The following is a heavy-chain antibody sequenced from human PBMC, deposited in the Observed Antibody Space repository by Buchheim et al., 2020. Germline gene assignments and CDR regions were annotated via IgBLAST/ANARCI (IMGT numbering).Heavy chain of an antibody. Sequence: QLQLQESGPGLVKPSETLSLTCTVSGGSISSSSYYWGWIRQPPGKGLEWIGNIYYSGSTYYNPSIKSRVTISVDTSKHQFSLKLSSVTAADTAVYYCASTSPRLTAVVTYAFDIWGQGT. D-gene: IGHD5-18*01. J-gene: IGHJ3*02. CDR2: IYYSGST. CDR1: GGSISSSSYY. CDR3: ASTSPRLTAVVTYAFDI. V-gene: IGHV4-39*01.